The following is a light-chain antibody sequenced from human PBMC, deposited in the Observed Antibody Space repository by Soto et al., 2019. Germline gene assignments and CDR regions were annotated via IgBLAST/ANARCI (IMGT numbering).Light chain of an antibody. Sequence: EIVMTQSPATLSVSPGERATLSCRASQSVSSNLAWYQQKPGQAPRLLIYGAYTRASGIPARISGSGSGTEFTLTISSLQSEDFAVYYCQQYNNWPYTCGQGTKLEIK. CDR2: GAY. CDR1: QSVSSN. J-gene: IGKJ2*01. V-gene: IGKV3-15*01. CDR3: QQYNNWPYT.